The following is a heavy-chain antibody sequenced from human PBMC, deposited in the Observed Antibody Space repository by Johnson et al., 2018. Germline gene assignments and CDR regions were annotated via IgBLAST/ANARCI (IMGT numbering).Heavy chain of an antibody. CDR3: ATETDGFVS. V-gene: IGHV3-30*03. CDR1: GFIFSNYA. Sequence: QVQLQESGGGVVQPGRSLRLSCAASGFIFSNYAMHWVRQAPGKGLEWVAVILYDGGNKYYADSVKGRFTISRDNSKNTLYLQMNSLKAEDTALYSCATETDGFVSWGQGTLVTVSS. CDR2: ILYDGGNK. J-gene: IGHJ3*02.